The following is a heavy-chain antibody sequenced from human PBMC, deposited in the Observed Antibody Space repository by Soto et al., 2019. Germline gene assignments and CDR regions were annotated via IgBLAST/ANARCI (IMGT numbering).Heavy chain of an antibody. V-gene: IGHV1-69*06. D-gene: IGHD3-10*01. Sequence: SVKVSCKASGGTFSSYAISWVRQAPGQGLEWMRGIIPIFGTANYAQKFQGRVTITADKSMSTAYMELSSLRSEDTAVYYCALAMVRGVIIRGGPYYYYGMDVWGQGTTVTVS. CDR2: IIPIFGTA. J-gene: IGHJ6*02. CDR1: GGTFSSYA. CDR3: ALAMVRGVIIRGGPYYYYGMDV.